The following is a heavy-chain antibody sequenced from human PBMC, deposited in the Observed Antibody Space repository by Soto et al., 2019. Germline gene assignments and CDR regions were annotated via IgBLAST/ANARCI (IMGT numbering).Heavy chain of an antibody. CDR1: GGSISSSSYY. CDR3: ARHARGYCSGGSCYGEYFQH. CDR2: IYYSGST. J-gene: IGHJ1*01. V-gene: IGHV4-39*01. Sequence: QLQLQESGPGLVKPSETLSLTCTVSGGSISSSSYYWGWIRQPPGKGLEWIGSIYYSGSTYYNPSLKSRVTISLDTSKNQFSRKLSSVTAADTAVYYCARHARGYCSGGSCYGEYFQHWGQGTLVTVSS. D-gene: IGHD2-15*01.